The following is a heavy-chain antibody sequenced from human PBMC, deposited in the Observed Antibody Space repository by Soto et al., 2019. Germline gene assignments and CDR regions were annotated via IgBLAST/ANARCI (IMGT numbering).Heavy chain of an antibody. V-gene: IGHV3-30*18. D-gene: IGHD3-10*01. CDR2: ISYDGSNK. CDR1: GGTFRSYG. J-gene: IGHJ6*02. Sequence: AGGPIRLSCAASGGTFRSYGMHWVGKDPGKGLEWVAVISYDGSNKYYADSVKGRFTISRDNSKNTLYLQMNSLRAEDTAVYYCAKDRDPEHRLYYYYGMDVWGQGTTVTVSS. CDR3: AKDRDPEHRLYYYYGMDV.